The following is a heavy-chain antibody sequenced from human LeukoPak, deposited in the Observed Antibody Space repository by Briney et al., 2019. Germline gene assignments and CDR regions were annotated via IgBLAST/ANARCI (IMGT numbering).Heavy chain of an antibody. CDR3: ARERRDDFWSGYYESYDRRPFDY. V-gene: IGHV4-61*02. D-gene: IGHD3-3*01. CDR1: GGSISSGSYY. J-gene: IGHJ4*02. Sequence: SETLSLTCTVSGGSISSGSYYWSWIRQPAGKGLEWIGRIYTSGSTNYNPSLKSRVTISVDTSKNQFSLKLSSVTAADTAVYYCARERRDDFWSGYYESYDRRPFDYWGQGTLVTVSS. CDR2: IYTSGST.